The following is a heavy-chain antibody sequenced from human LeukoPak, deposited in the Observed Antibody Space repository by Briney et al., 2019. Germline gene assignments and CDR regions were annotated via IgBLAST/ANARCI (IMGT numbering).Heavy chain of an antibody. V-gene: IGHV4-59*08. Sequence: PSETLSLTCSVSGGSMSGYYWSWIRQSPGKGLEWIGYIYYTGNTNYNPSLKSRVILSVDTSKSQFSLKLSSVTAADTAVYYCARLQGCIAAAGCLAFDIWGHGTMVTVSS. CDR1: GGSMSGYY. J-gene: IGHJ3*02. CDR3: ARLQGCIAAAGCLAFDI. CDR2: IYYTGNT. D-gene: IGHD6-13*01.